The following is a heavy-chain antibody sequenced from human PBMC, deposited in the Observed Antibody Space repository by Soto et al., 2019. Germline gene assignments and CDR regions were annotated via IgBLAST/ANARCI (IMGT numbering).Heavy chain of an antibody. Sequence: QLQLQESGPGLVKPSETLSLTCSVSDDSINSDKYYWGWIRQPPGKGLEWIGSIYYRGNAYYNPSLQTRATISLDKSRSQFSLKLTPATAADSAVYFCARLEGLATISYYFDCWGPGALVTVSS. CDR1: DDSINSDKYY. J-gene: IGHJ4*02. CDR3: ARLEGLATISYYFDC. D-gene: IGHD3-9*01. CDR2: IYYRGNA. V-gene: IGHV4-39*01.